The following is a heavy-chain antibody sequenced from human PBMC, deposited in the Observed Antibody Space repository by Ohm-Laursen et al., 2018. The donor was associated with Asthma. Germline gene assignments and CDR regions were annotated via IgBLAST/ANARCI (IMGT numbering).Heavy chain of an antibody. CDR3: ASRIAAAGTDYYYYGMDV. Sequence: ASVKVSCKASGYTFTSYGISWVRQAPGQGLEWMGWISAYNGNTNYAQKLQGRVTMTTDTSTSTAYMELRSLRSDDTAVYYCASRIAAAGTDYYYYGMDVWGQGTTVTVSS. D-gene: IGHD6-13*01. J-gene: IGHJ6*02. CDR1: GYTFTSYG. CDR2: ISAYNGNT. V-gene: IGHV1-18*01.